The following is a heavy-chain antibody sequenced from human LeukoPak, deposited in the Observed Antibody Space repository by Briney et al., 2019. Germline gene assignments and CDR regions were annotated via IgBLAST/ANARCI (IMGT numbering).Heavy chain of an antibody. J-gene: IGHJ4*02. CDR2: LYSRGGT. V-gene: IGHV3-53*01. CDR1: GFTVSSNY. CDR3: ASGGTGARKYYSDPFHY. Sequence: GGSLRLSCAASGFTVSSNYMTWVRQAPGKGLEWVALLYSRGGTYYADSVKGRFTISRDDSKNTLYVQMNSLRAEDTAVYYCASGGTGARKYYSDPFHYWGQGTLVTVSS. D-gene: IGHD3-10*01.